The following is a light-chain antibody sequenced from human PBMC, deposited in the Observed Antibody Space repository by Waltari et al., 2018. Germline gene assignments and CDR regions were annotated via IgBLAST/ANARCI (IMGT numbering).Light chain of an antibody. CDR3: QQYYNTPYT. J-gene: IGKJ2*01. CDR2: WAS. CDR1: QNILLNSNNKNY. Sequence: DIVMTQSPDSLAVSLGERVTINCKSSQNILLNSNNKNYLAWYQQKPGQPPKLLVYWASTRESGVPDRFSGSGSGTDFTLTIISLQAEDVAVYYCQQYYNTPYTFGQGTKLEIK. V-gene: IGKV4-1*01.